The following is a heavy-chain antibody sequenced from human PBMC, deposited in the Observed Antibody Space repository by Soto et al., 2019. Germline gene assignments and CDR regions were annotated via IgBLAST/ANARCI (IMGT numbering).Heavy chain of an antibody. CDR2: IIPIFGTA. V-gene: IGHV1-69*06. Sequence: GASVKVSCKASGGTFSSYAISWVRQAPGQGLEWMGGIIPIFGTANYAQKFQGRVTITADTSTSTAYMELSSLRTEDTAVYYCARDYFVTVTTGISYYYGMDVWGQGTTVTVSS. J-gene: IGHJ6*02. D-gene: IGHD4-4*01. CDR3: ARDYFVTVTTGISYYYGMDV. CDR1: GGTFSSYA.